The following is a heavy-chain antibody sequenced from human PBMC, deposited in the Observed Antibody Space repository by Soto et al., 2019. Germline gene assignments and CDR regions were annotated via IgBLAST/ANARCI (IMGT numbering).Heavy chain of an antibody. CDR3: ARDYFGSASSD. D-gene: IGHD3-10*01. J-gene: IGHJ6*02. CDR1: GGSISSYY. CDR2: IYGSGSA. V-gene: IGHV4-4*07. Sequence: SETLSLTCTVSGGSISSYYWSWIRQPAGKGLELIGRIYGSGSASYNPSPRSRVTMSLDTSKNQFSLKLSSVTAADTALYYCARDYFGSASSDWGQGTTVTVSS.